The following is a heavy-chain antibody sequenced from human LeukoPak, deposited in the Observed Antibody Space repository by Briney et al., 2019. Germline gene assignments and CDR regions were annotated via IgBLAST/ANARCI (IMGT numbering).Heavy chain of an antibody. CDR3: ARDSSSGPPPDY. J-gene: IGHJ4*02. CDR1: GFIFNNYA. CDR2: ISWNSGSI. V-gene: IGHV3-9*01. Sequence: GGSLRLSCAGSGFIFNNYAMHWVRQPPGKGLEWVSGISWNSGSIDYADSVKGRFTISRDNAKNSLYLQMNSLRAEDTAVYYCARDSSSGPPPDYWGQGTLVTVSS. D-gene: IGHD6-19*01.